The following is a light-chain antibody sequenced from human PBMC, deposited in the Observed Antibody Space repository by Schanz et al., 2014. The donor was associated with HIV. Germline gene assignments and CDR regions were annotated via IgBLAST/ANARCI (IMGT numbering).Light chain of an antibody. J-gene: IGKJ2*01. V-gene: IGKV1-5*03. CDR1: QSISVW. Sequence: DIQMTQSPSTLSASVGDRITITCRASQSISVWLAWYQQKPPKPPNLLISEASTLESGVPSRFSGSGSGTEFTLTISNLQPDDFATYYCLQHSDNAYTFGQGTKLEIK. CDR3: LQHSDNAYT. CDR2: EAS.